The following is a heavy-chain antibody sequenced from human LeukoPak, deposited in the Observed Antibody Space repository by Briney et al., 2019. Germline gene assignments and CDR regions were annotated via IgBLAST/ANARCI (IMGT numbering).Heavy chain of an antibody. V-gene: IGHV1-24*01. CDR1: GYTLTELS. D-gene: IGHD3-10*01. Sequence: ASVKVSCKVSGYTLTELSMHWVRQAPGKGLEWMGGFDPEVGETIYAQKFQGRVTMTEDTSTDTAYMELSSLRSEDTAVYYCATGFLWFGELFHYWGQGTLVTVSS. CDR2: FDPEVGET. J-gene: IGHJ4*02. CDR3: ATGFLWFGELFHY.